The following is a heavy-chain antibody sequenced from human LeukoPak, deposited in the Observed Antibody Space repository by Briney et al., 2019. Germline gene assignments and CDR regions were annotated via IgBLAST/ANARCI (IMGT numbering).Heavy chain of an antibody. D-gene: IGHD3-10*01. CDR3: ARPSSLDGSGRYYIDY. CDR2: THSDGTT. Sequence: PGGSLRLSCEVSGFTVSNNYLNWVRQAPGKGLEWVSVTHSDGTTYYADSVKGRFTISGDNSKNTLYLQMNSLRDEDTAVYYCARPSSLDGSGRYYIDYWGQGTLVTVFS. CDR1: GFTVSNNY. J-gene: IGHJ4*02. V-gene: IGHV3-66*01.